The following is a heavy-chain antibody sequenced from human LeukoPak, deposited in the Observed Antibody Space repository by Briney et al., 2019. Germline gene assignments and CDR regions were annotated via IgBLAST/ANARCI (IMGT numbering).Heavy chain of an antibody. CDR1: GYTLTELS. Sequence: ASVKVSCKVSGYTLTELSMHWVRQAPGKGLEWMGGFDPEDGETIYAQKFQGRVTMTEDTSTDTAYMELSSLRSEDTAVYYCATAFWIPYSSSWYVYWFDPWGQGTLVTVSS. CDR3: ATAFWIPYSSSWYVYWFDP. CDR2: FDPEDGET. D-gene: IGHD6-13*01. J-gene: IGHJ5*02. V-gene: IGHV1-24*01.